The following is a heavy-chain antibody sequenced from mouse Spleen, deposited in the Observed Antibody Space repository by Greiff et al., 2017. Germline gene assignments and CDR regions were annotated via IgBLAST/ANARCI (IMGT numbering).Heavy chain of an antibody. Sequence: DVKLVESGGGLVKPGGSLKLSCAASGFTFSSYAMSWVRQTPEKRLEWVASISSGGSTYYPDSVKGRFTISRDNARNILYLQMSSLRSEDTAMYYCARQDYGSSYGAMDYWGQGTSVTVSS. CDR2: ISSGGST. J-gene: IGHJ4*01. V-gene: IGHV5-6-5*01. D-gene: IGHD1-1*01. CDR3: ARQDYGSSYGAMDY. CDR1: GFTFSSYA.